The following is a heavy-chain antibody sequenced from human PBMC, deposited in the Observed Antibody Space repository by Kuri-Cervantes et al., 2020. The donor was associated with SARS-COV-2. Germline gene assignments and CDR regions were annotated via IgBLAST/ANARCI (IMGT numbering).Heavy chain of an antibody. CDR1: GFSLSTSGMR. J-gene: IGHJ4*02. V-gene: IGHV2-70*04. CDR3: EHTYDCWSGDL. D-gene: IGHD3-3*01. Sequence: GPTLVKPTQTLTLTCTFSGFSLSTSGMRVSWIRQPPGKDLEWVARTDWDDDKFYSTSLKTRITINKDTSNNQVVLTMTNMDHVDTATYYGEHTYDCWSGDLWGQGTLVTVSS. CDR2: TDWDDDK.